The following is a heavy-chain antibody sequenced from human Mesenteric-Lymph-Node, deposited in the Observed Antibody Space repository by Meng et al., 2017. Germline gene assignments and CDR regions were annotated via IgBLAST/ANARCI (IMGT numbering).Heavy chain of an antibody. CDR3: ARNYYFDY. CDR2: IYYSGST. V-gene: IGHV4-31*01. Sequence: QVPLQHSCSGLVDPPRTLSPTFTVSVGTTSSGGHYWSWIRQPPGKGLELIGYIYYSGSTYYNPSLKSLLTISIDTSKNQFSLRLSSVTAADTAVYYCARNYYFDYWGQGTLVTVSS. J-gene: IGHJ4*02. CDR1: VGTTSSGGHY.